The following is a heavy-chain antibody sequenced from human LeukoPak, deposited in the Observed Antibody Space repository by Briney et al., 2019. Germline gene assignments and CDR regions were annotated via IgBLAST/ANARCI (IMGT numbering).Heavy chain of an antibody. D-gene: IGHD2-15*01. CDR3: NSWDIDT. J-gene: IGHJ5*02. CDR2: IKQDGSEK. Sequence: GGSLRLSCAASGFSFTSSWMSWVRQAPGKGLEWVANIKQDGSEKYYVDSVKGRFTISRDNAKNSLHLQMNSLRTEDTAVYYRNSWDIDTWGQGTLVTVSS. V-gene: IGHV3-7*01. CDR1: GFSFTSSW.